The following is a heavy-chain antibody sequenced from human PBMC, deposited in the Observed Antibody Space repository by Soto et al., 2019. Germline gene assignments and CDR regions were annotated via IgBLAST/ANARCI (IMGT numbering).Heavy chain of an antibody. Sequence: PRALPLTCTSPGFSPITSGVRVGWIRQPTRKPLQWLALILCDDYKQYSPSLTSRLTITKVTSKNQVLLTMTNMDPVDTATYYCAHTQRYPSSIVVVPAAIRYRKYMVDYWGEGNLVTFSS. D-gene: IGHD2-2*02. CDR2: ILCDDYK. CDR3: AHTQRYPSSIVVVPAAIRYRKYMVDY. CDR1: GFSPITSGVR. V-gene: IGHV2-5*02. J-gene: IGHJ4*02.